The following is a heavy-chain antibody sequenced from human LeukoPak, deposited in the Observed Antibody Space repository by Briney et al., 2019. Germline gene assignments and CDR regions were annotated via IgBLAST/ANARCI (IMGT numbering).Heavy chain of an antibody. Sequence: GESLKISCKGSGYSFTSYWIGWVRQMPGKGLEWMGIIYPGDSDTRYSPSFEGQVTISADKSISTAYLQWGSLKTSDTAIYYCARGDSPGGYNWFDPWGQGTLVSVSS. D-gene: IGHD2-21*01. CDR1: GYSFTSYW. CDR2: IYPGDSDT. V-gene: IGHV5-51*01. CDR3: ARGDSPGGYNWFDP. J-gene: IGHJ5*02.